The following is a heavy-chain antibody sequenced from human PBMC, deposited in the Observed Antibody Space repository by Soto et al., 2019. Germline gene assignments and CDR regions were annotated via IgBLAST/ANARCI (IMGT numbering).Heavy chain of an antibody. CDR2: MNQGNNQH. Sequence: QVQLVQSGAEVKKPGASVKVSCKTSGYPFTSYDIHWVRQATGHGLERMGWMNQGNNQHLYTQNSPGRATVSTDTSISTTYMELNSHTSEDPAVYYCARAPLGIIVAPDYWGQGTLVTVSS. CDR1: GYPFTSYD. CDR3: ARAPLGIIVAPDY. V-gene: IGHV1-8*01. D-gene: IGHD5-12*01. J-gene: IGHJ4*02.